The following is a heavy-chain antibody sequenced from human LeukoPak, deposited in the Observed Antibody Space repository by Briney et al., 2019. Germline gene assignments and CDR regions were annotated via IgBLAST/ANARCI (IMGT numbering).Heavy chain of an antibody. Sequence: GGSLRLSCAASGFIFSNYAMSWVRQVPGRGLEWVSAISSRGDSTYVADSVKGRFTISRDNSKNSLYLQMNTVRAEDTAVYYCVKGPRPDITVAHTVENWGQGTLVTVSS. V-gene: IGHV3-23*01. CDR2: ISSRGDST. J-gene: IGHJ4*02. D-gene: IGHD6-19*01. CDR1: GFIFSNYA. CDR3: VKGPRPDITVAHTVEN.